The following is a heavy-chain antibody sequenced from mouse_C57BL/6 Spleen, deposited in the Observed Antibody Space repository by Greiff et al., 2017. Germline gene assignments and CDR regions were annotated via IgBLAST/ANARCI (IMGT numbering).Heavy chain of an antibody. D-gene: IGHD2-3*01. V-gene: IGHV1-82*01. CDR2: IYPGDGDT. Sequence: QVQLKESGPELVKPGASVKISCKASGYAFSSSWMNWVKQRPGKGLEWIGRIYPGDGDTNYNGKFKGKATLTADKSSSTAYMQLSSLTSEDSAVYFCARRNDGYHLFYAMDYWGQGTSVTVSS. J-gene: IGHJ4*01. CDR1: GYAFSSSW. CDR3: ARRNDGYHLFYAMDY.